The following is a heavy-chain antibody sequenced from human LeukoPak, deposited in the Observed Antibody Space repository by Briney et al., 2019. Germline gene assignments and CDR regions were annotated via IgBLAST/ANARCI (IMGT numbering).Heavy chain of an antibody. D-gene: IGHD3-3*02. Sequence: ATVKVSCKASGYTFSSYGITWVRQAPGQGLEWMGWISAYSGKPNYAQNLQGRVTMTTDTSTSTAYMELRSLRSDDTAVYYCARGGPGAVILGFFNHGTFFDYWGQGALVTVSS. CDR3: ARGGPGAVILGFFNHGTFFDY. V-gene: IGHV1-18*01. J-gene: IGHJ4*02. CDR1: GYTFSSYG. CDR2: ISAYSGKP.